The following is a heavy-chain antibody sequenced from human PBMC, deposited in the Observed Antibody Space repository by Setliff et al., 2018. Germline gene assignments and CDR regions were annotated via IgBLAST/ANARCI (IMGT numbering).Heavy chain of an antibody. V-gene: IGHV4-39*07. CDR2: IYYSGST. D-gene: IGHD3-3*01. CDR1: GGSISSSSYY. CDR3: ARRSTYYNFWSGYWDY. J-gene: IGHJ4*02. Sequence: SETLSLTCTVSGGSISSSSYYWSWIRQPPGKGLEWIGSIYYSGSTYYNPSLKSRVTISVDTSKNQFSLKLSSVTAADTAVYYCARRSTYYNFWSGYWDYWGQGALVTVSS.